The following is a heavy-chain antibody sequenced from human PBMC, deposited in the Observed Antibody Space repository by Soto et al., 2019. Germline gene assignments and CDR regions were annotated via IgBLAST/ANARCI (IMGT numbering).Heavy chain of an antibody. CDR1: GGSISSGGYY. V-gene: IGHV4-31*03. J-gene: IGHJ6*02. D-gene: IGHD4-17*01. CDR2: IYYSGST. CDR3: ARDGPPIDYGDYTRPGLGMAV. Sequence: SETLSLTCTVSGGSISSGGYYWSWIRQHPGKGLEWIGYIYYSGSTYYNPSLKSRVTISVDTSKNQFSLKLSSVTAADTAVYYCARDGPPIDYGDYTRPGLGMAVWGQGTTVTVSS.